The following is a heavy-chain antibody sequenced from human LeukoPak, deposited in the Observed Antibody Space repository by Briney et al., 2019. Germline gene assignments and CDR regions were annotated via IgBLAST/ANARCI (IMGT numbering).Heavy chain of an antibody. D-gene: IGHD4-17*01. CDR3: ARVHYYGDYSNDY. CDR2: INPNRGGT. CDR1: VYTFTVYY. V-gene: IGHV1-2*02. Sequence: ASVSVSYTASVYTFTVYYIHWVRQAPGQGGEWMGWINPNRGGTNYTQKFQGRVTINRDTSISTAYMELSRLRSDDTAMYYCARVHYYGDYSNDYWGQGTLVTVSS. J-gene: IGHJ4*02.